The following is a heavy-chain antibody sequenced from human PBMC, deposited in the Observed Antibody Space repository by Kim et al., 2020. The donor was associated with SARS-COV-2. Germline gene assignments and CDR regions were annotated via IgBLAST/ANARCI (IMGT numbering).Heavy chain of an antibody. D-gene: IGHD3-10*01. CDR3: GAHGRRSTSGY. V-gene: IGHV3-48*03. J-gene: IGHJ4*02. CDR2: ISSSGSTT. CDR1: GFTFSTHD. Sequence: GGSLRLSCAASGFTFSTHDMNWVRQAPGKGLEWVSYISSSGSTTYHADSVKGRFTISRDNAKNSLYLQMHSLRAEDTAVYYCGAHGRRSTSGYWGQGTLV.